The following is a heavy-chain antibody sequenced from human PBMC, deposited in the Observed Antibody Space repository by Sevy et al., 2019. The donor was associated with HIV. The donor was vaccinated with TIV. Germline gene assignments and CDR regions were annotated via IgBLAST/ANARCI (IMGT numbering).Heavy chain of an antibody. D-gene: IGHD3-10*01. J-gene: IGHJ4*02. V-gene: IGHV3-23*01. CDR1: GFTFSSYA. Sequence: GGSLRLSCAASGFTFSSYAMSWVRQAPGKGLEWVSAISGSGGSTYYADSVKGRFTISRDNSKNTLYLQMNSLRAEDTAVYYCAKILTAPLWFGEAYYFDYWGQGTLVTVS. CDR2: ISGSGGST. CDR3: AKILTAPLWFGEAYYFDY.